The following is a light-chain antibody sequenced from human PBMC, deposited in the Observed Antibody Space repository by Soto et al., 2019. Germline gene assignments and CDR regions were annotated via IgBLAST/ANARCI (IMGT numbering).Light chain of an antibody. CDR3: QKCNRALIT. CDR1: QGISNY. CDR2: AAS. J-gene: IGKJ5*01. V-gene: IGKV1-27*01. Sequence: DIAMTQSPSSLSASVGDRVTITCRASQGISNYLAWYQQKPGKVPKLLIYAASTLQSGVPSRFSGSGSGTDFTLTISSLQSEDVATSYCQKCNRALITFGQGTRLEIK.